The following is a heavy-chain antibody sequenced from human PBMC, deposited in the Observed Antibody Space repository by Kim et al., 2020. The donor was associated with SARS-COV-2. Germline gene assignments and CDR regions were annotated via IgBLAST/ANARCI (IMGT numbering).Heavy chain of an antibody. V-gene: IGHV4-39*01. CDR2: FYYRGST. CDR3: ARRRLSDYTGNWFDP. J-gene: IGHJ5*02. Sequence: SETLSLTCSVSGGSITTTGDYWDWIRQPPGKGLDWIGTFYYRGSTYYNPSLKSRVAISADTSKNQFFLRLNSLTAADTAIYYCARRRLSDYTGNWFDPWGQGTLVTVSS. CDR1: GGSITTTGDY. D-gene: IGHD4-4*01.